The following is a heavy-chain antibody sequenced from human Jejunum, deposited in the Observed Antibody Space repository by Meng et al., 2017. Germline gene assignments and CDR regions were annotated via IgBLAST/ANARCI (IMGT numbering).Heavy chain of an antibody. V-gene: IGHV3-30*04. J-gene: IGHJ4*02. CDR1: GFTFSDYA. CDR2: ISYDGSNK. D-gene: IGHD4-11*01. Sequence: GESLKISCTASGFTFSDYALHWVRQAPGKGLEWVALISYDGSNKQYADSVQGRFTIFRDNSKNTMYLQMNSLRAEDTAVYYCARESGRRNYKDHLDSWGQGTLVTSPQ. CDR3: ARESGRRNYKDHLDS.